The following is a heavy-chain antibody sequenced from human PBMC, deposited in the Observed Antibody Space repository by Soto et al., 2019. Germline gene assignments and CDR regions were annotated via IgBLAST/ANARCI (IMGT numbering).Heavy chain of an antibody. J-gene: IGHJ4*01. CDR2: TNPILSMS. CDR3: ATSYGSGSQACDY. V-gene: IGHV1-69*02. CDR1: GDTFNFYT. D-gene: IGHD3-10*01. Sequence: QVHLVQSGAELKKPGSSVRVSCKASGDTFNFYTINWVRQAPGLGLEWMGRTNPILSMSNSALKFQGRLSISADKSTSTAYMDLRSLRSDDTAVYYCATSYGSGSQACDYWVHGVLVTVSS.